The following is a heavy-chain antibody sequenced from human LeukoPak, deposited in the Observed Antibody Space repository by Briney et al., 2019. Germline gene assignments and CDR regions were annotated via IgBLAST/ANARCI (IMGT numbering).Heavy chain of an antibody. Sequence: ASVKVSCKVSGYTLTELSMHWVRQAPGKGLEWMGGFDPEDGETIYAQKFQDRVSITRDRSMSTAYMELSSLKSDDTAMYYCASSDSGDYGPFDYWGQGTLVTVSS. V-gene: IGHV1-24*01. D-gene: IGHD4-17*01. CDR3: ASSDSGDYGPFDY. CDR1: GYTLTELS. J-gene: IGHJ4*02. CDR2: FDPEDGET.